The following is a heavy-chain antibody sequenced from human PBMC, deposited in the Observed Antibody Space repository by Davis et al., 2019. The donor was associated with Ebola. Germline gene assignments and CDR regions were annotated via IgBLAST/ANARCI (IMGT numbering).Heavy chain of an antibody. CDR3: ARAAKLGGMDV. J-gene: IGHJ6*02. V-gene: IGHV1-3*01. CDR2: INAGNGYT. CDR1: GYTFTSEA. D-gene: IGHD7-27*01. Sequence: AASVTVSCTASGYTFTSEALHWVRQAPGQRHEWMGWINAGNGYTKYAQNFQDRVTITRDTSASTAYMELSSMRSEDTAVYYCARAAKLGGMDVWGQGSTVTVSS.